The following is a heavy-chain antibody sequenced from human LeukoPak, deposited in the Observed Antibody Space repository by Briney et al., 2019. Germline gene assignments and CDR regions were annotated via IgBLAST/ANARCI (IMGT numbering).Heavy chain of an antibody. CDR2: IYPGDSDT. Sequence: RTGKSLKISCKGSGYSFTSYWIGWVRQMPGKGLEWMGIIYPGDSDTRYSPSFQGQVTISADKSISTAYLQWSSLKASDIAMYYCARVSGSYVSFYFDYWGQGTLVTVSS. CDR1: GYSFTSYW. CDR3: ARVSGSYVSFYFDY. V-gene: IGHV5-51*03. J-gene: IGHJ4*02. D-gene: IGHD1-26*01.